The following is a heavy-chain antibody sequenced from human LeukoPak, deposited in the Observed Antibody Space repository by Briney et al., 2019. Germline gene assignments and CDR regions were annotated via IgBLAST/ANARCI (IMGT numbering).Heavy chain of an antibody. CDR1: GFTAITND. D-gene: IGHD1-14*01. CDR3: SRGVEPLAANTLAY. Sequence: VGSLRLSSAPPGFTAITNDMTWVRQAPGKGLEWVSVLYSDGNTKYADSVQVRFTISRDNSKNTLYLEMNSLSPDDTAVYYCSRGVEPLAANTLAYWGQGTLVTVSS. J-gene: IGHJ4*02. CDR2: LYSDGNT. V-gene: IGHV3-53*01.